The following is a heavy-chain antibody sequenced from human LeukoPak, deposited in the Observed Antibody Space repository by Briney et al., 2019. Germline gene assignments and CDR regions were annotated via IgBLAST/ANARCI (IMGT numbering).Heavy chain of an antibody. CDR1: GYTFTSYG. D-gene: IGHD6-19*01. V-gene: IGHV1-18*01. Sequence: ASVKVSCKASGYTFTSYGISWVRQAPGQGLEWMGWISVYNGNKKYAQKLQGRVTMTTDTSTSTAHMELRSLRSDDTAVYYCARDPDSSGWYQLVRGVYFDSWGQGTLVTVSS. J-gene: IGHJ4*02. CDR3: ARDPDSSGWYQLVRGVYFDS. CDR2: ISVYNGNK.